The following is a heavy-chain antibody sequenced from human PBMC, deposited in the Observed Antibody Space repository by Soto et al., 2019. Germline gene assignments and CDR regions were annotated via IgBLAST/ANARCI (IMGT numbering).Heavy chain of an antibody. Sequence: PGGSLSLSCAASGFTFSSYVMSWVRQAPGKGLEWVSSISGSGGSTYYADSVKGRFTISRDNSKNTLYLQMNSLRAEDTAVYYCASRSSGWYFDYWGQGTLVTVSS. CDR3: ASRSSGWYFDY. D-gene: IGHD6-19*01. J-gene: IGHJ4*02. CDR1: GFTFSSYV. V-gene: IGHV3-23*01. CDR2: ISGSGGST.